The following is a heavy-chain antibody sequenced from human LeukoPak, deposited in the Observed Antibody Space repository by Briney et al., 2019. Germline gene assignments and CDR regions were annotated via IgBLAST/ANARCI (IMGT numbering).Heavy chain of an antibody. V-gene: IGHV3-30*02. J-gene: IGHJ6*03. CDR3: ARAFGVGTYCYYYVDV. CDR1: GFSFSNYG. CDR2: MQYDGSVE. Sequence: GGSLRLSCIASGFSFSNYGTHWVRQAPGKGLEWVTFMQYDGSVEFYADSVKGRFTISRDNSKNTVYLQMTSLRADDTAVYYCARAFGVGTYCYYYVDVWGKGTTVTVSS. D-gene: IGHD3-3*01.